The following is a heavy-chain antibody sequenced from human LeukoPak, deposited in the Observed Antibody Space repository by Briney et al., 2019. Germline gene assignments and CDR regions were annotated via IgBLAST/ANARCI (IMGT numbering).Heavy chain of an antibody. D-gene: IGHD3-3*01. CDR2: IYNSGTT. V-gene: IGHV4-4*09. CDR3: ATSYDAKTAPYDL. CDR1: GGSINNYC. Sequence: SETLSLTCTVSGGSINNYCWSRVRQAPGKGLEWIGYIYNSGTTDYNPSLRGRVTMSLDTSKNQLSMDLKFLTAADTAIYYCATSYDAKTAPYDLWGQGTLVTVSS. J-gene: IGHJ5*02.